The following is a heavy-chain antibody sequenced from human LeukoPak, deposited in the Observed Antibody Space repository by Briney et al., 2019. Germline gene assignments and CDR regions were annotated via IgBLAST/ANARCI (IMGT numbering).Heavy chain of an antibody. V-gene: IGHV3-23*01. CDR1: GFTFSSYG. Sequence: GGSLRLSCAASGFTFSSYGMSWVRQAPGKGLEWVSATNPSGGDTYYADSVKGRFTISRDNSKNTLYLQMNSLRAEDTAVYYCARDRRMKRRYFDLWGRGTLVTVSS. J-gene: IGHJ2*01. CDR3: ARDRRMKRRYFDL. CDR2: TNPSGGDT. D-gene: IGHD2-15*01.